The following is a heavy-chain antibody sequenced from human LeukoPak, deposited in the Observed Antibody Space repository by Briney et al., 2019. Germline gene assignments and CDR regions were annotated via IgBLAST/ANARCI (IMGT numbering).Heavy chain of an antibody. CDR1: GGSISSYY. J-gene: IGHJ4*02. Sequence: SETLSLTCTASGGSISSYYWSWIRQPPGKGLEWIGYIYYSGSTNYNPSLKSRVTISVDTSKNQFSLKLSSVTAADTAVYYCARLLGIVGATKYSDYWGQGTLVTVSS. CDR3: ARLLGIVGATKYSDY. CDR2: IYYSGST. D-gene: IGHD1-26*01. V-gene: IGHV4-59*01.